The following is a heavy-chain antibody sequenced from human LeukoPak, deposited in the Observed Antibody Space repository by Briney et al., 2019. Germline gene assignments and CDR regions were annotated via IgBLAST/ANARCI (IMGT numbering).Heavy chain of an antibody. Sequence: GGSLRLSCAASGFTFSSYAMHWVRQAPGKGLEWVAVISYDGSNKYYADSVKGRFTISRDNSKNTLYLQMNSLRAEDTAVYYCARDQTVVTRGSRYYYYYMDVWGKGTTVTVSS. CDR2: ISYDGSNK. CDR3: ARDQTVVTRGSRYYYYYMDV. D-gene: IGHD4-23*01. V-gene: IGHV3-30*01. CDR1: GFTFSSYA. J-gene: IGHJ6*03.